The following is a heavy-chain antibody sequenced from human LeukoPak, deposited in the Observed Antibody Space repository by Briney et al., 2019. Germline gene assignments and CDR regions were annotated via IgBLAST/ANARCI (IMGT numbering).Heavy chain of an antibody. J-gene: IGHJ5*02. V-gene: IGHV4-31*02. CDR3: ARDRQYSSSWFNWFDP. Sequence: SWVRQAPGKGLEWIGYIYYSGSTYYNPSLKSRVTISVDTSKNQFSLKLSSVTAADTAVYYCARDRQYSSSWFNWFDPWGRGTLVTVSS. D-gene: IGHD6-13*01. CDR2: IYYSGST.